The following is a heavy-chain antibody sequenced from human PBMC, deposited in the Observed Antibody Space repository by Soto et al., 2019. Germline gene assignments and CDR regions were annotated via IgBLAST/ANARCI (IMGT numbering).Heavy chain of an antibody. CDR3: ARQGGNGAYYYYGMDV. J-gene: IGHJ6*02. V-gene: IGHV5-51*01. Sequence: GEPLKISCKGSGYRFSSYWIAWVRQMPGKGLEWMGIIYPGDSDTRYSPSFQGQVTFSVDKSNNTAYLQWSSLKASDTAMYYCARQGGNGAYYYYGMDVWGQGTAVTVSS. D-gene: IGHD2-15*01. CDR2: IYPGDSDT. CDR1: GYRFSSYW.